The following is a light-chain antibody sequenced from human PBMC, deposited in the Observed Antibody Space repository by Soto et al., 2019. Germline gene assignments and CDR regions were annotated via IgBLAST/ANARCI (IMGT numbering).Light chain of an antibody. Sequence: DIVMTQSPDSLAVSLGERATINCMSSQSVLFSSNNKNYLAWYQQKPGQPPKLLIYWASTRESGVPDRFSGSGSGTDFTLTISSLQAEDVAFYYCQQYYLTPLTFGGGPKVDIK. V-gene: IGKV4-1*01. CDR2: WAS. CDR3: QQYYLTPLT. CDR1: QSVLFSSNNKNY. J-gene: IGKJ4*01.